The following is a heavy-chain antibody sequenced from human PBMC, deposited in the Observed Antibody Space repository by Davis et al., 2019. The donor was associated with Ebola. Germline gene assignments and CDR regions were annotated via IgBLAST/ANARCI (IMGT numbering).Heavy chain of an antibody. Sequence: ASVKVSCKASGYTFTSYAMHWVRQAPGQRLEWMGWINAGNGNTKYSQKFQGRVTITRDTSASTAYMEPSSLRSEDTAVYYCAREKLTAGYYYYGMDVWGQGTTVTVSS. V-gene: IGHV1-3*01. CDR3: AREKLTAGYYYYGMDV. J-gene: IGHJ6*02. D-gene: IGHD6-6*01. CDR2: INAGNGNT. CDR1: GYTFTSYA.